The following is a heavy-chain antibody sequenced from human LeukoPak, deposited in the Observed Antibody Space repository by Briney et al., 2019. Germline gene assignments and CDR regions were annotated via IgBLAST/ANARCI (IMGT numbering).Heavy chain of an antibody. V-gene: IGHV4-59*08. CDR2: ISYSGST. D-gene: IGHD3-22*01. CDR3: ARFTDSGGYIDY. CDR1: GGSIGSYY. J-gene: IGHJ4*02. Sequence: PSETLSLTCTVSGGSIGSYYWSWIRQPPGKGLEWIGHISYSGSTNYNPSLKSRVTISVDTSKNQVSLKLSSVTAADTAVYYCARFTDSGGYIDYWGQGTLVTVSS.